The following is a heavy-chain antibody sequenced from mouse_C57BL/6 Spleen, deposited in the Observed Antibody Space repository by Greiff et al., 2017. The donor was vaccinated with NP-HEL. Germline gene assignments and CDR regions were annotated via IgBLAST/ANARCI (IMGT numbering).Heavy chain of an antibody. CDR1: GYTFTSYW. Sequence: QVQLKQSGAELAKPGASVKLSCKASGYTFTSYWMHWVKQRPGQGLEWIGYINPSSGYTKYNQKFKDKATLTADKSSSTAYMQLSSLTYEDSAVYYCARGGIHDGYYFDYWGQGTTLTVSS. CDR3: ARGGIHDGYYFDY. J-gene: IGHJ2*01. D-gene: IGHD2-12*01. V-gene: IGHV1-7*01. CDR2: INPSSGYT.